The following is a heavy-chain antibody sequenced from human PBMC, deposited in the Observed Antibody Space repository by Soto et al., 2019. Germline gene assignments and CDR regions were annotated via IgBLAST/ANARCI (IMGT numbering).Heavy chain of an antibody. D-gene: IGHD2-15*01. Sequence: QITLEESGPTLVKPTQTLTLTCSFSGFSLGDFGEGVGWVRQPPGESLEWLALIYWNDDERYNPSLESRLTIYKDTSKKQVVLTRTNMDPLDTATYRCTPVQGCCGSRVNWGQGTLVNISS. V-gene: IGHV2-5*01. J-gene: IGHJ4*02. CDR3: TPVQGCCGSRVN. CDR1: GFSLGDFGEG. CDR2: IYWNDDE.